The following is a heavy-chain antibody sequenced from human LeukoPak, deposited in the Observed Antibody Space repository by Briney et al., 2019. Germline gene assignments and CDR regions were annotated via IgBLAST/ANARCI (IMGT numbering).Heavy chain of an antibody. J-gene: IGHJ6*02. CDR3: VRDLSTIPTYYNYDMDV. CDR1: GFTFSNCW. V-gene: IGHV3-7*01. CDR2: IKQDGSEK. D-gene: IGHD3-3*01. Sequence: GGSLRLSCTASGFTFSNCWMSWVRQAPGKGLEWVANIKQDGSEKYYVDAVKGRFTISRDNAKNSLYLQMNSLRTEDAATYYCVRDLSTIPTYYNYDMDVWGQGTTVTVSS.